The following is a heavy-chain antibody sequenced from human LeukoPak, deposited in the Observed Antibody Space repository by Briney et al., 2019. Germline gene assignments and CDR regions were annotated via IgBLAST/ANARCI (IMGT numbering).Heavy chain of an antibody. Sequence: GESLKISCKGSGYSFTSYWIGWVRQMPGKGLEWMGIIYPGDSDTRYSPSFQGQVTISADKPISTAYLQWSSLKASDTAMYYCARHTDDSSGYYSTDYWGQGTLVTASS. V-gene: IGHV5-51*01. D-gene: IGHD3-22*01. CDR2: IYPGDSDT. J-gene: IGHJ4*02. CDR1: GYSFTSYW. CDR3: ARHTDDSSGYYSTDY.